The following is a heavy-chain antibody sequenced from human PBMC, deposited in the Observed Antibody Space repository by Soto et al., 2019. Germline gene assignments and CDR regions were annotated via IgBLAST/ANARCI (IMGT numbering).Heavy chain of an antibody. CDR3: ERSARRTQNFDY. CDR1: GGSFSGYY. V-gene: IGHV4-34*01. Sequence: SETLSLTCAVYGGSFSGYYWSWIRQPPGKGLEWIGEINHSGSTNYNPSLKSRVTISVDTSKNQFSLKLSSVTAADTAVYYCERSARRTQNFDYWGQGTLVTVSS. J-gene: IGHJ4*02. CDR2: INHSGST.